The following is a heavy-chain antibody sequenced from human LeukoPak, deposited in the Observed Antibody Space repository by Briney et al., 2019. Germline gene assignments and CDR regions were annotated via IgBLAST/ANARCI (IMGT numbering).Heavy chain of an antibody. CDR2: IYPSDSET. D-gene: IGHD1-1*01. CDR1: GYTFTSYW. V-gene: IGHV5-51*01. CDR3: TRKNDGSNWFDP. Sequence: LGESLKISCKGSGYTFTSYWIGWVRQMPGKGLEWVAIIYPSDSETIYDPSFKGQVTISADKSISTAYLQWSSLKASDTAMYYCTRKNDGSNWFDPWGQGTLVTVSS. J-gene: IGHJ5*02.